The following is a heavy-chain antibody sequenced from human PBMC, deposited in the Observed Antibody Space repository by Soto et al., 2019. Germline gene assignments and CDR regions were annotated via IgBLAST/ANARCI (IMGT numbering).Heavy chain of an antibody. D-gene: IGHD5-18*01. CDR3: AKDRPTAMIHGPFDY. V-gene: IGHV3-30*18. CDR2: ISYDGSNK. Sequence: GGSLRLSCAASGFTFSSYGMHWVRQAPGKGLEWVAVISYDGSNKYYADSVKGRFTISRGNSKNTLYLQLNSLRAEDTAVYYCAKDRPTAMIHGPFDYGGQGALVTVSS. J-gene: IGHJ4*02. CDR1: GFTFSSYG.